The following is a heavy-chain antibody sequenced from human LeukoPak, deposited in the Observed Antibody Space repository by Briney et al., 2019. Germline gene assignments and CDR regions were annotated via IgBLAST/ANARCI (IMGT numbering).Heavy chain of an antibody. D-gene: IGHD1-1*01. CDR1: GFTFSSYG. CDR3: AKNGPVAAPATFDY. CDR2: ISYDGSNK. V-gene: IGHV3-30*18. J-gene: IGHJ4*02. Sequence: PGRSLRLSCAASGFTFSSYGMHWVRQAPGKGLEWVAVISYDGSNKYYADSVKGRFTISRDNSKNTLYLQMNSLRAEDTAVYYCAKNGPVAAPATFDYGGKEPLATVPS.